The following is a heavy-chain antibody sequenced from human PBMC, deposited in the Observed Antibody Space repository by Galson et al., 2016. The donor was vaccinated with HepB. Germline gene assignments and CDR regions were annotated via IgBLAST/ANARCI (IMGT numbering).Heavy chain of an antibody. CDR1: GYTFNGFY. D-gene: IGHD5-24*01. Sequence: SVKVSCKASGYTFNGFYIAWVRQAPGQGLEWVGWISAYNGKTNYAENLQGRVTLTTDTSTSTAYMELRSLRSDDTAIYYCARGKDGRGWPPIVNFWGQGTLVTVSS. CDR3: ARGKDGRGWPPIVNF. CDR2: ISAYNGKT. J-gene: IGHJ4*02. V-gene: IGHV1-18*04.